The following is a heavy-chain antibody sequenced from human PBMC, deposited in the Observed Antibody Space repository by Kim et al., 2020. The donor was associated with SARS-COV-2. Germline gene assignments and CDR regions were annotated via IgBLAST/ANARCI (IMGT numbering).Heavy chain of an antibody. CDR2: IIPFFDTT. Sequence: SVKVSCKASGGTFGTYPISWVRQAPGQGLEWMGGIIPFFDTTNYAPQFQGRVTMTADASTSTTYMELSSLKSEDTAVYFCASRYFDSSGNYHDYWGQGT. CDR3: ASRYFDSSGNYHDY. CDR1: GGTFGTYP. V-gene: IGHV1-69*13. J-gene: IGHJ4*02. D-gene: IGHD3-22*01.